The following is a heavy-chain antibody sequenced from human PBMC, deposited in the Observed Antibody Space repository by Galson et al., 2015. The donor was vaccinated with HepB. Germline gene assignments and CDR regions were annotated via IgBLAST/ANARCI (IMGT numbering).Heavy chain of an antibody. CDR3: VRSGDFSGYSSR. D-gene: IGHD6-13*01. CDR1: GFTFSGSA. CDR2: IRSNATNYAA. V-gene: IGHV3-73*01. J-gene: IGHJ4*02. Sequence: SLRLSCAASGFTFSGSAIHWVRQASGRGPEWIGHIRSNATNYAASYVPSLQGRFTISRDDSQNMAYLHMRSLKTDDTAVYYCVRSGDFSGYSSRWGQGTLVTVSS.